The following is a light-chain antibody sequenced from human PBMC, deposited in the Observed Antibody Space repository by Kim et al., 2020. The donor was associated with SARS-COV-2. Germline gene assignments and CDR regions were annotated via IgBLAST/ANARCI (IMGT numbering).Light chain of an antibody. Sequence: ASPGERATLSGRDSQSVTSNLAGYQHKPGQAPRLLIHAASSRATGIPARFSGSGSGTEFTLTISSLQSDEFAVYYCQQYNNWPRTFGQGTKVDIK. J-gene: IGKJ1*01. CDR1: QSVTSN. CDR3: QQYNNWPRT. CDR2: AAS. V-gene: IGKV3-15*01.